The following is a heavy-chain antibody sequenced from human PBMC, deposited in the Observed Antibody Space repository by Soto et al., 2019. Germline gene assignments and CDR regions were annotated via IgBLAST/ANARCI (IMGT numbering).Heavy chain of an antibody. CDR3: ARDPPPPDY. V-gene: IGHV1-18*01. CDR1: GYTFASYA. Sequence: QVQLVQSGAEVKKPGASVKVSSKASGYTFASYAISWMRQAPGQGLEWMGWISAYNGNTNYAQKLQGRVTMTTDTSTRPAYMERRSLRSHDTAVYYCARDPPPPDYWGQGTLVTVSS. CDR2: ISAYNGNT. J-gene: IGHJ4*02.